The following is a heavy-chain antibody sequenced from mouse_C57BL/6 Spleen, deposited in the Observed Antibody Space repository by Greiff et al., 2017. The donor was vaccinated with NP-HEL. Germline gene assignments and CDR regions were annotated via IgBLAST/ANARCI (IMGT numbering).Heavy chain of an antibody. D-gene: IGHD2-3*01. V-gene: IGHV14-4*01. CDR1: GFNIKDDY. Sequence: EVKLLESGAELVRPGASVKLSCTASGFNIKDDYMHWVKQRPEQGLEWIGWIDPENGDTEYASKFQGKATITADTSSNTAYLQLSSLTSEDTAVYYCTTGDGYYLYWGQGTLVTVSA. CDR3: TTGDGYYLY. J-gene: IGHJ3*01. CDR2: IDPENGDT.